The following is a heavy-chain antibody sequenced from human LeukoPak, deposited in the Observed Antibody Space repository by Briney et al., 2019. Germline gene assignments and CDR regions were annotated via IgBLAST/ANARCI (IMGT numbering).Heavy chain of an antibody. CDR1: GYTFTGYY. V-gene: IGHV1-2*02. Sequence: ASVKVSCKASGYTFTGYYMHWVRQAPGQGLEWMGWINPNSGGTNYAQKFQGRVTMTRDTSISTAYMELNRLRSDDTAVYYRARSDYYGSGSYGFDPWGQGTLVTVSS. CDR3: ARSDYYGSGSYGFDP. CDR2: INPNSGGT. D-gene: IGHD3-10*01. J-gene: IGHJ5*02.